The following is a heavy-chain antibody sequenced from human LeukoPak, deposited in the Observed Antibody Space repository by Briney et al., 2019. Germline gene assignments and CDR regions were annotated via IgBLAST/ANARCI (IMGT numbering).Heavy chain of an antibody. V-gene: IGHV3-53*04. Sequence: PGGSLRLSCAASGFTVSSNYMSWVRQAPGKGLEWVSVIYSGGSTYYADSVKGRFTISRHNSKNTLYLQMSSLRAEDTAVYYCARGTRGSYCGGDCYSAFGLDIWGQGKMVTVSS. CDR3: ARGTRGSYCGGDCYSAFGLDI. CDR1: GFTVSSNY. J-gene: IGHJ3*02. CDR2: IYSGGST. D-gene: IGHD2-21*02.